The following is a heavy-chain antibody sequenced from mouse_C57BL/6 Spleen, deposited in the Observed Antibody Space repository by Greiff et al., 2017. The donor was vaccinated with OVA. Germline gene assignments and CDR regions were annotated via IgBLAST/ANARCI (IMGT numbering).Heavy chain of an antibody. D-gene: IGHD1-1*01. Sequence: QVQLQQPGAELVKPGASVKLSCKASGYTFTSYWMQWVKQRPGQGLEWIGEIDPSDSYTNYNQKFKGKAKLTVDTSSSTAYMQLSSLTSEDSAVYYCARLLDAMDYWGQGTSVTVSS. V-gene: IGHV1-50*01. CDR3: ARLLDAMDY. CDR2: IDPSDSYT. CDR1: GYTFTSYW. J-gene: IGHJ4*01.